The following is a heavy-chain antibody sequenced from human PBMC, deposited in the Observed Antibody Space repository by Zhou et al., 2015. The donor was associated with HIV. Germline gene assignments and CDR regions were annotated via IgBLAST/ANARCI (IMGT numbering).Heavy chain of an antibody. Sequence: LVQSGTEVRKPGSSVKVSCKANGGTFSGSDISWVRQAPGQGLEWMGRITPMFQTHNYAEKFRARLNITVDRHTSAAYMELSSLTSEDAAVYYCARSNMNYDYALDLWGQGTKVIVS. CDR1: GGTFSGSD. J-gene: IGHJ3*01. D-gene: IGHD3-16*01. CDR2: ITPMFQTH. CDR3: ARSNMNYDYALDL. V-gene: IGHV1-69*06.